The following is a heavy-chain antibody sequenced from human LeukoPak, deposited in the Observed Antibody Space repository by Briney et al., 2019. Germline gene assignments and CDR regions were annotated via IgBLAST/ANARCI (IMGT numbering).Heavy chain of an antibody. CDR2: ISYDGSNK. J-gene: IGHJ4*02. Sequence: GGSLRLSCAASGFTFSSYAMHWVRQAPGKGLEWVAVISYDGSNKYYADSVKGRFTISRDNSKNTLYLQMNSLRAEDTAVYYCAKSMDILTGYLWSLDYWGQGTLVTVSS. V-gene: IGHV3-30*04. CDR1: GFTFSSYA. D-gene: IGHD3-9*01. CDR3: AKSMDILTGYLWSLDY.